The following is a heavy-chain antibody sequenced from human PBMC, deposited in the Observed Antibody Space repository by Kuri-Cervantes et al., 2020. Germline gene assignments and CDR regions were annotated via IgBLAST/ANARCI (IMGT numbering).Heavy chain of an antibody. CDR3: AREYSSSWYGYYYMDV. CDR2: ISWNSGSI. V-gene: IGHV3-9*01. Sequence: LSLTCAASGFTFDDYAMHWVRQAPGKGLEWDSGISWNSGSIGYADSVKGRFTISRDNAKNTLYLQMNSLRAEDTAVYYCAREYSSSWYGYYYMDVWGKGTTVTVSS. J-gene: IGHJ6*03. D-gene: IGHD6-13*01. CDR1: GFTFDDYA.